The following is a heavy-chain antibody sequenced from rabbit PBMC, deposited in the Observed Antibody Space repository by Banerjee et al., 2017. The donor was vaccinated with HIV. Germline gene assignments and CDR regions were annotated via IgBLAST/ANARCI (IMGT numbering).Heavy chain of an antibody. J-gene: IGHJ4*01. V-gene: IGHV1S45*01. CDR2: IYAGSSGSA. D-gene: IGHD1-1*01. Sequence: EESGGDLVQPEGSLTLTCTASGFSFSSSYWICWVRQAPGKGLEWIACIYAGSSGSAYYASWAKGRFAISKTSSTTVTLQMTSLTAADTATYFCARAYDNSGLNWNLWGPGTLVTVS. CDR3: ARAYDNSGLNWNL. CDR1: GFSFSSSYW.